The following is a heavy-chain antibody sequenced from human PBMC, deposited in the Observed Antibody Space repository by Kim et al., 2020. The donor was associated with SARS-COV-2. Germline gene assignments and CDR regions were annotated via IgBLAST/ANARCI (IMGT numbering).Heavy chain of an antibody. D-gene: IGHD1-7*01. V-gene: IGHV3-64D*09. CDR1: GFTFYSYA. CDR2: IIGNGGST. Sequence: GGSLRLSCSASGFTFYSYAMYWVRQAPGKGLEWVSAIIGNGGSTYYAASLRGRFIISRDNAKNTLYLQISSLRDEDTAVYYCVKEVPARTFSLSYFDSWGQGTLVTVSS. CDR3: VKEVPARTFSLSYFDS. J-gene: IGHJ4*02.